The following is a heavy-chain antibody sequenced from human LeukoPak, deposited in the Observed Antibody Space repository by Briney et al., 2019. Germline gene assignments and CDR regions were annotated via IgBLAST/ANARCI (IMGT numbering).Heavy chain of an antibody. J-gene: IGHJ4*02. Sequence: GASVKVSCKEGGGVLTELSMHWVRQAPGKGLEWMGGFDPEDGETIYAQKFQGRVTMTEDTSTDTAYMELSSLRSEDTAVYYCATVRAVAGPGVYYFDYWGQGTLVTVSS. D-gene: IGHD6-19*01. V-gene: IGHV1-24*01. CDR2: FDPEDGET. CDR3: ATVRAVAGPGVYYFDY. CDR1: GGVLTELS.